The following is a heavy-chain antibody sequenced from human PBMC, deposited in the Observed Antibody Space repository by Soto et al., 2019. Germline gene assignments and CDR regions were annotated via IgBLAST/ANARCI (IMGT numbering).Heavy chain of an antibody. Sequence: GASMKVSCKASGFTFTSSAMQWVRQARGQRLEWIGWIVVGSVNTNYAQKFQERVTITRDMSTSTAYMELSSLRSEDTAVYYCAAGRVLFSGLNWFDPWGQGTLVTVSS. CDR1: GFTFTSSA. CDR2: IVVGSVNT. CDR3: AAGRVLFSGLNWFDP. J-gene: IGHJ5*02. V-gene: IGHV1-58*02. D-gene: IGHD2-8*01.